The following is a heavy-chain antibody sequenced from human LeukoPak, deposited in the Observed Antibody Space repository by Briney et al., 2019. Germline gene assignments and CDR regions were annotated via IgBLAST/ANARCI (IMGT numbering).Heavy chain of an antibody. CDR1: GYSFTSYW. D-gene: IGHD6-13*01. V-gene: IGHV5-51*01. Sequence: GESLKISCKGSGYSFTSYWIGWVRQMPGKGLEWMGIIYPGDSDTRYSPSFQGQVTISADKSISTAYLQWSSLKASDTAMYYCARRPPTYSSSWYFDYWGRGTLVTVSS. CDR3: ARRPPTYSSSWYFDY. CDR2: IYPGDSDT. J-gene: IGHJ4*02.